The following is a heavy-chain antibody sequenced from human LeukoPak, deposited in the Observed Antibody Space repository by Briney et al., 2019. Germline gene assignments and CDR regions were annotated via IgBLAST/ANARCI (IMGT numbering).Heavy chain of an antibody. CDR1: GGCFSGYY. V-gene: IGHV4-34*01. CDR3: ASIEYLDAFDI. D-gene: IGHD2-2*01. J-gene: IGHJ3*02. Sequence: SETLSLTCAGYGGCFSGYYWSWIRQPPGKGLEWIGEINHSGSTNYNPSLKSRVTIAVDTSNNHFPLKLSSVTAADTAVYYWASIEYLDAFDIWGQGTMVTVSS. CDR2: INHSGST.